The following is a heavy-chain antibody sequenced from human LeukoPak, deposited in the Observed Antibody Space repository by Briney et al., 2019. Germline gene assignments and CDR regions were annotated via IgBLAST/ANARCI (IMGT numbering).Heavy chain of an antibody. V-gene: IGHV3-30*03. CDR1: GFTFSNAW. CDR3: ARDNLAAGDY. CDR2: ISYDGSNK. Sequence: GGSLRLSCAASGFTFSNAWMSWVRQAPGKGLEWVAVISYDGSNKYYADSVKGRFTISRDNSKNTLYLQMNSLRAEDTAVYYCARDNLAAGDYWGQGTLVTVSS. D-gene: IGHD6-13*01. J-gene: IGHJ4*02.